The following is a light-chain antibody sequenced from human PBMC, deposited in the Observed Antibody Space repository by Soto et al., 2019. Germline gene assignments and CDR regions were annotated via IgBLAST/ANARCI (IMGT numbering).Light chain of an antibody. CDR1: SSDVGGYNY. CDR2: EVS. V-gene: IGLV2-14*01. J-gene: IGLJ1*01. Sequence: QSALTQPASASGSPGQSITIPCTGTSSDVGGYNYVSWYQQHPGKAPKLMIYEVSNRPSGVSNRFSGSKSGNTASLTISGLQAEDEADYYCSSYTSSSIDYVFGTGTKLTVL. CDR3: SSYTSSSIDYV.